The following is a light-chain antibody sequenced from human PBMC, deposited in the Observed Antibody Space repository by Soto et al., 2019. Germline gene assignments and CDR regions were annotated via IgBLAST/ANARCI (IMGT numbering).Light chain of an antibody. CDR2: LGS. V-gene: IGKV2-28*01. CDR3: RQALQTPLT. Sequence: EIVMTQSPLSLSVTPGESASISCRSSQSLLHSNGDTYFDWYLQKPGQSPQLLIYLGSNRASGVPDRFSGRVSVTDFTLKNSRVEAEDVGVYYCRQALQTPLTFGQGTRLEIK. J-gene: IGKJ5*01. CDR1: QSLLHSNGDTY.